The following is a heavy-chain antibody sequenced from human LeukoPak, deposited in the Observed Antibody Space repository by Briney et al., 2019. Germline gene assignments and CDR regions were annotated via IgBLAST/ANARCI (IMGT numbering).Heavy chain of an antibody. CDR2: MNPNSGNT. Sequence: ASVKVSCKASGYTFTGYYMHWVRQAPGQGLEWMGWMNPNSGNTGYAQKFQGRVTMTRNTSISTAYMELSSLRSEDTAVYYCARAEVYDSSRKAFDIWGQGTMVTVSS. CDR3: ARAEVYDSSRKAFDI. J-gene: IGHJ3*02. V-gene: IGHV1-8*02. D-gene: IGHD3-22*01. CDR1: GYTFTGYY.